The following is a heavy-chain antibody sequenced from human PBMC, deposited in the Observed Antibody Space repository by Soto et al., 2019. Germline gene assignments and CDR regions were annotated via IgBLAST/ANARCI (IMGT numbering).Heavy chain of an antibody. Sequence: PGGSLRLSCAASGFTFSSYGMHWVRQALGKGLEWVAVISYDGSNKYYADSVKGRSTISRDNSKNTLYLQMNSLRAEDTAVYYCAKDWGPSKLVSSPAFDPWGQGTLVTVSS. CDR1: GFTFSSYG. V-gene: IGHV3-30*18. CDR3: AKDWGPSKLVSSPAFDP. CDR2: ISYDGSNK. J-gene: IGHJ5*02. D-gene: IGHD3-9*01.